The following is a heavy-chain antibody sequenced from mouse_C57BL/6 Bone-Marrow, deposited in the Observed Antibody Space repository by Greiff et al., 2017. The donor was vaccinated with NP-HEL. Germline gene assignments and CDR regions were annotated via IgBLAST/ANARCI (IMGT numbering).Heavy chain of an antibody. CDR2: INYDGSST. CDR3: ARDPHYYGSLYWYFDV. D-gene: IGHD1-1*01. Sequence: EVMLVESEGGLVQPGSSMKLSCTASGFTFSDYYMAWVRQVPEKGLEWVANINYDGSSTYYLDSLKSRFIISRDNAKNILYLQMSSLQSEDTATYYCARDPHYYGSLYWYFDVWGTGTTVTVSS. CDR1: GFTFSDYY. V-gene: IGHV5-16*01. J-gene: IGHJ1*03.